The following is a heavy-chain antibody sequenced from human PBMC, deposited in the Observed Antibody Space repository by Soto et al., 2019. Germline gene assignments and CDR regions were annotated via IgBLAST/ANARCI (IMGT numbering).Heavy chain of an antibody. Sequence: QVQLVQSGAEVKRPGSSVKISCKASGYTFNFYSINWVRQAPGLGLEWMGRVNPIVSMSNYAQKFQGRVTMTADKSTSTAYMELSSLRFEDTAIYYCASSYGSGYRAFDYWGQGALVTVSS. CDR1: GYTFNFYS. V-gene: IGHV1-69*02. J-gene: IGHJ4*02. D-gene: IGHD3-10*01. CDR2: VNPIVSMS. CDR3: ASSYGSGYRAFDY.